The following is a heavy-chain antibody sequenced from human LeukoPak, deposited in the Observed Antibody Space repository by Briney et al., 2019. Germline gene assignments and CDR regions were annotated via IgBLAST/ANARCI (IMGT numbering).Heavy chain of an antibody. CDR3: ARAYAGCYSGGDY. J-gene: IGHJ4*02. V-gene: IGHV3-30-3*01. CDR2: ISYDENNE. CDR1: GFTFSRYA. D-gene: IGHD1-26*01. Sequence: GRSLRLSCAASGFTFSRYAMHWVRQAPGKGLEWVAVISYDENNENYADSVKGRFTISRDNSKNTLYLQMNSLRVEDTAVYYCARAYAGCYSGGDYWGQGTLVTVSS.